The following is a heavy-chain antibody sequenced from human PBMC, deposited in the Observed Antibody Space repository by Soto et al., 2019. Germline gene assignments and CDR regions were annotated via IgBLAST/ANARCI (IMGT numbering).Heavy chain of an antibody. CDR1: GGSFSGYY. CDR3: ARGTYIRGYYYYYYMDV. V-gene: IGHV4-34*01. J-gene: IGHJ6*03. Sequence: QVQLQQWGAGLLKPSETLSLTCAVYGGSFSGYYWSWIRQPPGKGLEWIGEINHSGSTNYNPSLKSRVTISVDTSKNQFSLKLSSVAGADTAVYYCARGTYIRGYYYYYYMDVWGKGTTVTVSS. CDR2: INHSGST. D-gene: IGHD4-4*01.